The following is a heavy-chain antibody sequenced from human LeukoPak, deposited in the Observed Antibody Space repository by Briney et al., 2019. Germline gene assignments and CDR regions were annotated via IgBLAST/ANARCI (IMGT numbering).Heavy chain of an antibody. J-gene: IGHJ5*02. V-gene: IGHV4-30-4*08. CDR3: ARGEAESQSDAWFDP. Sequence: PSQTLSLTCTVSGGSISSGDYYWSWIRQPPGKGLEGMGYIYYSGSTYYNPSLKSRVTISVDTSKHQYSLKLSSVTAADTAVYYCARGEAESQSDAWFDPWGQGTLVTVSS. CDR1: GGSISSGDYY. CDR2: IYYSGST. D-gene: IGHD3-16*01.